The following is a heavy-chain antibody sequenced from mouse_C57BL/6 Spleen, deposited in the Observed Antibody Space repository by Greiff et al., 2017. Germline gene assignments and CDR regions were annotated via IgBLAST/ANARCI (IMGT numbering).Heavy chain of an antibody. J-gene: IGHJ2*01. CDR3: ARDITTVEGNYFDY. CDR2: IYPGDGDT. D-gene: IGHD1-1*01. V-gene: IGHV1-82*01. Sequence: QVQLQQSGPELVKPGASVKISCKASGYAFSSSWMNWVKQRPGKGLEWIGRIYPGDGDTNYNGKFKGKATLTADKSSSTAYMQLSSLTSEDSAVYFCARDITTVEGNYFDYWGQGTTLTVSS. CDR1: GYAFSSSW.